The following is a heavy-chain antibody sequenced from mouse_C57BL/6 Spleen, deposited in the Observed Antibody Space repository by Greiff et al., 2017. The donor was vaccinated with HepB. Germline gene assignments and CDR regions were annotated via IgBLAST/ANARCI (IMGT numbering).Heavy chain of an antibody. CDR2: ISYDGSN. V-gene: IGHV3-6*01. Sequence: EVKLLESGPGLVKPSQSLSLTCSVTGYSITSGYYWNWIRQFPGNKLEWMGYISYDGSNNYNPSLKNRISITRDTSKNQFFLKLNSVTTEDTATYYCARYYGSSLDYWGQGTTLTVSS. CDR1: GYSITSGYY. D-gene: IGHD1-1*01. J-gene: IGHJ2*01. CDR3: ARYYGSSLDY.